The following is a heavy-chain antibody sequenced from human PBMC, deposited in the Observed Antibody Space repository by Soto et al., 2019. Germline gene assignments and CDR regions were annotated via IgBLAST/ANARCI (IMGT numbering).Heavy chain of an antibody. D-gene: IGHD2-15*01. CDR3: ARGPGYCSGGSCYSAEYFQH. CDR2: MNPGSGDT. V-gene: IGHV1-8*01. CDR1: GYSFTNND. Sequence: GASVKVSCKASGYSFTNNDVTWVRQATGQGLEWMGWMNPGSGDTGYAQKFQGRVTITADESTSTAYMELSSLRSEDTAVYYCARGPGYCSGGSCYSAEYFQHWGQGTLVTVSS. J-gene: IGHJ1*01.